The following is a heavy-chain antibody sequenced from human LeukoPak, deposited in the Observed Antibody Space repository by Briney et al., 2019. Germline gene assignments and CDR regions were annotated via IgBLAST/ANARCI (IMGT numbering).Heavy chain of an antibody. CDR1: GFTFDDYI. CDR2: VSWDGDTT. Sequence: GGSLRLSCAASGFTFDDYIMHWVRQAPGKGLEWVSLVSWDGDTTYYADSVKGRFTISRDNSKNSLYLQMNSLRTENTALYYCAKARGLIGGAFDIWGQGTMVTVSS. CDR3: AKARGLIGGAFDI. J-gene: IGHJ3*02. V-gene: IGHV3-43*01. D-gene: IGHD3-22*01.